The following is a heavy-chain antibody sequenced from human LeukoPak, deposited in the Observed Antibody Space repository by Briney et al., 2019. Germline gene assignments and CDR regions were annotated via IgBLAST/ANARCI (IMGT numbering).Heavy chain of an antibody. CDR3: AKVSVQHGYSSGWSINWFDP. D-gene: IGHD6-19*01. CDR1: GFTFSSYA. CDR2: ISGSGGST. Sequence: GGSLRLSCAASGFTFSSYAMSWVRQAPGKGLEWVSAISGSGGSTYYADSVKGRFTISRDNSKNTLYLQMNSLRAEDTAVYYCAKVSVQHGYSSGWSINWFDPWGQGTLVTVSS. J-gene: IGHJ5*02. V-gene: IGHV3-23*01.